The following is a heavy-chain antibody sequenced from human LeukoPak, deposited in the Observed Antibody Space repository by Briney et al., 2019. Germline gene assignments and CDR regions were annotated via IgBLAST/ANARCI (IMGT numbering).Heavy chain of an antibody. V-gene: IGHV3-7*03. Sequence: PGGSLRLSCAASGFIFNNYWMDWVRQTPGKGLEWVANIKYDGTTKYYVDSVMGRYTISRDSAKNPLYLQMNSLRAEDTAVYFCSRQLEEWGQGTLVTVSS. D-gene: IGHD1-1*01. CDR1: GFIFNNYW. J-gene: IGHJ4*02. CDR3: SRQLEE. CDR2: IKYDGTTK.